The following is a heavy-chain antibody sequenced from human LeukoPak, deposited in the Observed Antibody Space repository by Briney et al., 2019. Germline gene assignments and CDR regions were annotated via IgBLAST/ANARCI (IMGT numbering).Heavy chain of an antibody. Sequence: GGSLRLSCAASGFTFSSYAMSWVRQAPGKGLEWVSAISGSGGSTYYADSVKGRFTISRDNSKNTLYLQMNSLRAGDTAVYYCAKDYYKLAVAAAGTVDYWGQGTLVTVSS. V-gene: IGHV3-23*01. CDR2: ISGSGGST. CDR1: GFTFSSYA. D-gene: IGHD6-13*01. CDR3: AKDYYKLAVAAAGTVDY. J-gene: IGHJ4*02.